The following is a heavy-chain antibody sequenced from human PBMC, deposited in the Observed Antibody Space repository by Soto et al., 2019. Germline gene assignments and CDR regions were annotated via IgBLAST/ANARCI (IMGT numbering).Heavy chain of an antibody. J-gene: IGHJ4*02. Sequence: ASVKVSCKASGYTFTYYFVHWVRQAPGQGLEWMGIINPSGGSTTYAQKFQGRVTMTRDTSTSTVYMELSSLRSEDTAVYFCARANDSSFDYWGQGTLVTVSS. V-gene: IGHV1-46*01. CDR2: INPSGGST. CDR1: GYTFTYYF. D-gene: IGHD3-3*01. CDR3: ARANDSSFDY.